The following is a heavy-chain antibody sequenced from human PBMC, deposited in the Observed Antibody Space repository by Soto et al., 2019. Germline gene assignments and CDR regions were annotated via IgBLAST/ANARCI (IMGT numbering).Heavy chain of an antibody. V-gene: IGHV4-4*07. Sequence: PSETLSLTGTVSGGAITSYYWCWIRRTTEKGLEWTGRIDATGSVNYTPSVQRRVTTSVDTPKNQVPLKVTCVTAADAAVYYCARDTRVFGGIDVWGQETTV. J-gene: IGHJ6*02. D-gene: IGHD3-16*01. CDR3: ARDTRVFGGIDV. CDR1: GGAITSYY. CDR2: IDATGSV.